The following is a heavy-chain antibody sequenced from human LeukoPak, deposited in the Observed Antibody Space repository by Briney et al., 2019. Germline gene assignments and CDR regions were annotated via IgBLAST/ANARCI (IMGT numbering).Heavy chain of an antibody. J-gene: IGHJ4*02. Sequence: ASVKVSCKASGGTFSSYAISWVRQAPGQGLEWMGRIIPILGIANYAQKFQGRVTITADKSTSTAYMELSSLRSEDTAVCYCARDRRSSGDCFDYWGQGTLVTVSS. CDR3: ARDRRSSGDCFDY. D-gene: IGHD6-19*01. CDR1: GGTFSSYA. CDR2: IIPILGIA. V-gene: IGHV1-69*04.